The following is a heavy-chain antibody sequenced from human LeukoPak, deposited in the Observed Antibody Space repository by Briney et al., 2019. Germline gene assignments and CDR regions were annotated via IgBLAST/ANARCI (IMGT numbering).Heavy chain of an antibody. CDR3: AKDAGDGGYYYYMDV. Sequence: GGSLRLSCAASGFTVSSNYMSWVRQAPGKGLEWVSVIYSGGSTYYADSVKGRFTISRDNSKNTLFLQLNSLRAEDTAIYYCAKDAGDGGYYYYMDVWGKGTPVTVSS. D-gene: IGHD3-16*01. CDR1: GFTVSSNY. V-gene: IGHV3-53*01. J-gene: IGHJ6*03. CDR2: IYSGGST.